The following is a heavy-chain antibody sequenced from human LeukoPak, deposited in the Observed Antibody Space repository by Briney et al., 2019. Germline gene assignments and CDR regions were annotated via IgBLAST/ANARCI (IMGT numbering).Heavy chain of an antibody. V-gene: IGHV4-39*07. CDR3: ARAPSPMVRGVIATYFDY. CDR2: IYYSGST. J-gene: IGHJ4*02. CDR1: GGSISSSSYY. Sequence: ASETLSLTCTVSGGSISSSSYYWGWIRQPPGKGLEWIGSIYYSGSTYYNPSLKSRVTISVDTSKNQFSLKLSSVTAADTAVYYCARAPSPMVRGVIATYFDYWGQGTLVTVSS. D-gene: IGHD3-10*01.